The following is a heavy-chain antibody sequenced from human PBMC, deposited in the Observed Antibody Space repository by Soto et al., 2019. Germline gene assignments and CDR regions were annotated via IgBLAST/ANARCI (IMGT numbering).Heavy chain of an antibody. J-gene: IGHJ5*02. V-gene: IGHV4-30-4*01. CDR3: ARERVSSTSWIDP. CDR2: IYYSGST. CDR1: GGSISSGDYY. D-gene: IGHD2-2*01. Sequence: SETLSLTCTVSGGSISSGDYYWSWIRQPPGKGLEWIGYIYYSGSTYYNPSLKSRVTISVDTSKNQFSLKLSSVTAADTAVYYCARERVSSTSWIDPWGQGTLVTVSS.